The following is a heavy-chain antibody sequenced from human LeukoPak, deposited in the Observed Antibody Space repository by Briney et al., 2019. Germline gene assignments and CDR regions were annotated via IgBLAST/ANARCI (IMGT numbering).Heavy chain of an antibody. CDR1: GFTFDDYG. D-gene: IGHD6-13*01. V-gene: IGHV3-20*04. Sequence: GGSLRLSCAASGFTFDDYGMSWVRQAPGKGLEWVSGINWNGGSTGYADSVKGRFTISRDNAKNSLYLQMNSLRAEDKALYYCARSRSLTIAAAGPFDYWGQGTLVTVSS. CDR3: ARSRSLTIAAAGPFDY. CDR2: INWNGGST. J-gene: IGHJ4*02.